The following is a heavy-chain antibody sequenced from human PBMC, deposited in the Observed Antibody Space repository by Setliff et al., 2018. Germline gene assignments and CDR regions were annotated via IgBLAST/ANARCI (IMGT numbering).Heavy chain of an antibody. J-gene: IGHJ4*02. CDR3: AKGGALLYYFDF. V-gene: IGHV3-33*06. CDR1: GFTFSSYG. Sequence: QAGGSLRLSCAASGFTFSSYGMHWVRQAPGKGPEWVAVIWYDGSNKYYADSVKGRFTISRDNSKNTVYLQMNSLRAEDTAVYYCAKGGALLYYFDFWGQGTLVTVSS. CDR2: IWYDGSNK. D-gene: IGHD2-15*01.